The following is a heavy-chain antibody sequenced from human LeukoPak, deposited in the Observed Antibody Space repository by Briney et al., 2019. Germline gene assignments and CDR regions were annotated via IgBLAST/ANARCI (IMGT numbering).Heavy chain of an antibody. V-gene: IGHV3-48*04. CDR2: DSSNSSIV. D-gene: IGHD4-17*01. Sequence: GGPLRLSCAASGFTFSSYRMNCVRRPPPRGLECVSYDSSNSSIVYYADSVKGRVTISIDNSKNSLYLQMNSLRAADTAVYYCARDWDTDYVTRSLDYWGQGSLVTASS. CDR1: GFTFSSYR. CDR3: ARDWDTDYVTRSLDY. J-gene: IGHJ4*02.